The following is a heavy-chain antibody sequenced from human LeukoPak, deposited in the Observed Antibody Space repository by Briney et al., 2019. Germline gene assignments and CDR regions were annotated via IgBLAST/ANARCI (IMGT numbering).Heavy chain of an antibody. CDR3: ARGAADYYDFSCNPGSH. J-gene: IGHJ4*02. D-gene: IGHD3-22*01. V-gene: IGHV1-69*05. CDR1: GGTFSSYA. CDR2: ITPIFGTA. Sequence: SVKVSCKASGGTFSSYAISWVRQAPGQGLEWMGRITPIFGTANYAQKFQGRVQITTDESPSTAHRALSSEICEDTGVYYCARGAADYYDFSCNPGSHWRQGSLVTVSS.